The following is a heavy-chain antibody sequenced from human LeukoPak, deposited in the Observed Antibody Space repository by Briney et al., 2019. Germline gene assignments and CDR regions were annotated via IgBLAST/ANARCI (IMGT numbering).Heavy chain of an antibody. CDR2: IYHSGST. Sequence: SETLSLTCAVSGYSISSGYYWGWIRQPPGKGLEWIGSIYHSGSTYYNPSLKSRVTISVDTSKNQFSLKLTSVTAADTAVYYCARVRGYCSSTICYRYYFDYWGQGTLVTVSS. CDR3: ARVRGYCSSTICYRYYFDY. D-gene: IGHD2-2*01. V-gene: IGHV4-38-2*01. CDR1: GYSISSGYY. J-gene: IGHJ4*02.